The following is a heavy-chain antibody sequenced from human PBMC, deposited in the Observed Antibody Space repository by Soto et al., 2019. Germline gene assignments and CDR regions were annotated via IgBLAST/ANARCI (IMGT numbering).Heavy chain of an antibody. Sequence: SETLSLTCAVSGGSISSGGYSWSWIRQPPGKGLEWIGYIYHSGNIYYNPSLKSRVTISVDRSKNQFSLKLSSVTAADTAVYYCARDLEYQLLSGMDVWGQGTTVT. CDR1: GGSISSGGYS. CDR2: IYHSGNI. V-gene: IGHV4-30-2*01. CDR3: ARDLEYQLLSGMDV. J-gene: IGHJ6*02. D-gene: IGHD2-2*01.